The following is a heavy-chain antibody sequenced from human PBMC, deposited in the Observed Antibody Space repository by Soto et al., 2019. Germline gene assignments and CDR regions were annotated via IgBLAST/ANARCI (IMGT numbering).Heavy chain of an antibody. J-gene: IGHJ5*02. V-gene: IGHV4-39*01. CDR3: ARQQTTRYDILTGYYPGWFDR. Sequence: QLQLQESGQGLVKPSETLSLTCTVSGGSISSSSYYWGWIRQPPGQGLEWLGSIYYSGSTYYNPSLESRVTTSVDTSKSRCPLKLRSVTAADTAVYSCARQQTTRYDILTGYYPGWFDRWGQGTMVTVSS. CDR1: GGSISSSSYY. CDR2: IYYSGST. D-gene: IGHD3-9*01.